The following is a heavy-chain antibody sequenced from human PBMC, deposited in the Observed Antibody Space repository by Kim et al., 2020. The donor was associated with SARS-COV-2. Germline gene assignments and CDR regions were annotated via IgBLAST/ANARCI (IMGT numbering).Heavy chain of an antibody. D-gene: IGHD2-2*01. CDR1: GYTFTSYY. Sequence: ASVKVSCKASGYTFTSYYMHWVRQAPGQGLEWMGIINPSGGSTSYAQKFQGRVTMTRDTPTSTVYMELSSLRSEDTAVYYCARDGKTSCYFCLHGMDVWGQGTTVTVSS. V-gene: IGHV1-46*01. J-gene: IGHJ6*02. CDR3: ARDGKTSCYFCLHGMDV. CDR2: INPSGGST.